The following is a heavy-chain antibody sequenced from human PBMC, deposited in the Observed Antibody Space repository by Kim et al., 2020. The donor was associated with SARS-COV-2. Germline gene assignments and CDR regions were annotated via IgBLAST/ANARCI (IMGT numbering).Heavy chain of an antibody. V-gene: IGHV3-30*18. D-gene: IGHD5-12*01. CDR2: ISYDGSNK. Sequence: GGSLRLSCAASGFTFSSYGMHWVRQAPGKGLEWVAVISYDGSNKYYADSVKGRFTISRDNSKNTLYLQMNSLRAEDTAVYYCAKKRRLRDRRSDYFDYWG. CDR1: GFTFSSYG. CDR3: AKKRRLRDRRSDYFDY. J-gene: IGHJ4*01.